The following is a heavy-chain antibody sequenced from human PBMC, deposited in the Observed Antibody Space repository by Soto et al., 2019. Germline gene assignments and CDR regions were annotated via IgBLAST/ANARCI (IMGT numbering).Heavy chain of an antibody. CDR3: VKGTVTTSGDYDYYYMDV. CDR2: ISYDGSNK. J-gene: IGHJ6*03. V-gene: IGHV3-30*18. CDR1: GFTFSNYA. D-gene: IGHD4-17*01. Sequence: GGSLRLSCAASGFTFSNYAIHWVRQAPGKGLQWVALISYDGSNKYYADSVKGRFTISRDNSKNTLYLQMNSLGAEDTAVYYCVKGTVTTSGDYDYYYMDVWGKGTTVTVSS.